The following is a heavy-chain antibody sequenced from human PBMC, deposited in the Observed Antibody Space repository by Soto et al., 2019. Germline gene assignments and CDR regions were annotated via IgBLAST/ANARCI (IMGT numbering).Heavy chain of an antibody. J-gene: IGHJ4*02. V-gene: IGHV1-69*01. Sequence: QVQLVQSGAEVKKPGSSVKVSCKASGGSFSSSAISWVRQAPGQGLEWMGGIIPIFDTANYAQKFQGRVTITADDSTTTASMELSSLRSEDTAVYYCALVVGLYCGGDCSMHYFDYWGQGTLVTVSS. CDR1: GGSFSSSA. CDR2: IIPIFDTA. CDR3: ALVVGLYCGGDCSMHYFDY. D-gene: IGHD2-21*02.